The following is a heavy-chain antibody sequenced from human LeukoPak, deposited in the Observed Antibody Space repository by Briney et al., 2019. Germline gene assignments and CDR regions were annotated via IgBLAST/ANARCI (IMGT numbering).Heavy chain of an antibody. V-gene: IGHV3-30*02. J-gene: IGHJ4*02. CDR1: GFTFSSYG. Sequence: GGSLRFSCAASGFTFSSYGMHWVRQAPGKGLEWVAFIRYNGSNKYYADSVKGRFTISRDNSKDTLYLQMNSLRAEDTAVYYCARKNGLDYWGQGTLVTVSS. CDR2: IRYNGSNK. CDR3: ARKNGLDY.